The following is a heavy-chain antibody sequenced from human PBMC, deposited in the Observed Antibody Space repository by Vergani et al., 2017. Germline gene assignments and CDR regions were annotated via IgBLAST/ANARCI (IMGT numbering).Heavy chain of an antibody. V-gene: IGHV3-11*04. D-gene: IGHD6-6*01. CDR1: GFTFSDYY. CDR2: ISSGSGNV. CDR3: SSSSTLDY. J-gene: IGHJ4*02. Sequence: QVQLVESGGGLVKPGGSLRLSCAASGFTFSDYYMNWVRHAPGKGLEWVSSISSGSGNVYYADSVKGRFTISRDNSKNSLYLQMNSVRAEDTAVYYCSSSSTLDYWGQGTLVTVSS.